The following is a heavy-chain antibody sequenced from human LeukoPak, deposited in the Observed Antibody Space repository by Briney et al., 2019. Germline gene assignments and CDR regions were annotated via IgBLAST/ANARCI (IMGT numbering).Heavy chain of an antibody. V-gene: IGHV1-2*02. D-gene: IGHD5-12*01. CDR2: INPNSGGT. CDR3: ARAMPLVATKRGDLNY. CDR1: GYTFTGYY. J-gene: IGHJ4*02. Sequence: GASVKVSCKASGYTFTGYYMHWVRQAPGQGLEWMGWINPNSGGTNYAQKFQGRVTMTRDTSISTAYMELSRLRSDDTAVYYCARAMPLVATKRGDLNYWGQGTLVTVSS.